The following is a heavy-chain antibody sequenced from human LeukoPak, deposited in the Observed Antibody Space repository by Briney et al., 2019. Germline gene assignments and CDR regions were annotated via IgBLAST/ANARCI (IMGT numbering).Heavy chain of an antibody. J-gene: IGHJ4*02. V-gene: IGHV3-73*01. CDR2: IRSKANSYAT. D-gene: IGHD3-22*01. CDR1: GFTFSGSA. Sequence: GGSLRLSCAASGFTFSGSAMHWVRQASGKGLEWVGRIRSKANSYATAYAASVKGRFTISRDDSKNTAYLQMNSLKTEDTAVYHCTRHGSSGYYDSSGYAVDYWGQGTLVTVSS. CDR3: TRHGSSGYYDSSGYAVDY.